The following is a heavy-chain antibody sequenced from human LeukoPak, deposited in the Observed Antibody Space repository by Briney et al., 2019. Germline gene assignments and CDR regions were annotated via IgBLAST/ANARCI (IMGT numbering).Heavy chain of an antibody. J-gene: IGHJ3*02. CDR1: GYTFTGYY. Sequence: GASVKVSCKASGYTFTGYYMHWVRQAPGQGLEWMGWINPNSGGTNYAQKFQGRVTMTRDTSISTAYMELSRLRSDDTAVYYCARVNYYDSSQGAFDIWGQGTMVTVSS. V-gene: IGHV1-2*02. D-gene: IGHD3-22*01. CDR2: INPNSGGT. CDR3: ARVNYYDSSQGAFDI.